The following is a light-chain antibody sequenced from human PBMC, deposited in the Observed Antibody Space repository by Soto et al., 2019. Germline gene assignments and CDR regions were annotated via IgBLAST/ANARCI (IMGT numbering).Light chain of an antibody. CDR3: QLTYSIPRT. Sequence: DIQMTQSPSSLSASVGDRVSITCRASQGITSSLNWYQQKPGKAPKVLIYAASSLQSGVPSRFSGSRSGTDFTLTISSLQPEDFTPYYCQLTYSIPRTFGGGTMVDIK. J-gene: IGKJ4*01. V-gene: IGKV1-39*01. CDR1: QGITSS. CDR2: AAS.